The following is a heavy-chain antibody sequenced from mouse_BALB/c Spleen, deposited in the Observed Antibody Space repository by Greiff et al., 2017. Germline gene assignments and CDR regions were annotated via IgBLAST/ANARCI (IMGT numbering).Heavy chain of an antibody. J-gene: IGHJ4*01. V-gene: IGHV3-2*02. Sequence: EVQLVESGPGLVKPSQSLSLTCTVTGYSITSDYAWNWIRQFPGNKLEWMGYISYSGSTSYNPSLKSRISITRDTSKNQFFLQLNSVTTEDTATYYCATYDYNYYAMDYWGQGTSVTVSS. CDR2: ISYSGST. CDR1: GYSITSDYA. CDR3: ATYDYNYYAMDY. D-gene: IGHD2-4*01.